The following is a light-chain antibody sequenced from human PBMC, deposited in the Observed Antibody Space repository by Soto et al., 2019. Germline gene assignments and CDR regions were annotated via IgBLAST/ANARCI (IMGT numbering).Light chain of an antibody. V-gene: IGKV1-39*01. CDR1: QTISNF. CDR3: QQSYSNPYT. Sequence: DIQMTQSPSSLSASVGDRVSITCRANQTISNFLQWYQQKPGKVPKLLIYKASSLVGGVPSRFSGSGSGADFTLTISSLQPDDFATYYCQQSYSNPYTFGQGTKLDIK. J-gene: IGKJ2*01. CDR2: KAS.